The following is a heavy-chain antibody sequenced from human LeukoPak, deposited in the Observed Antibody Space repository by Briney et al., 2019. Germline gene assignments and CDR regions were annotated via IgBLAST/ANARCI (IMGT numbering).Heavy chain of an antibody. Sequence: GGSLRLSCAASGFTFSSYAMSWVRQAPGKGLEWVSILYSGSSTYYADSVEGRFIVSRDSSKNTLSLQMNDLRAEDTAVYYCARVGDHFHWYLDLWGRGTLVTVSS. D-gene: IGHD3-3*02. V-gene: IGHV3-23*03. CDR3: ARVGDHFHWYLDL. CDR2: LYSGSST. J-gene: IGHJ2*01. CDR1: GFTFSSYA.